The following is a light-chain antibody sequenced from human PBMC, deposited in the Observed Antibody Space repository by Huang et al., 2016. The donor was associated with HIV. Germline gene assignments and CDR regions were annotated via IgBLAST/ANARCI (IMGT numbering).Light chain of an antibody. CDR3: QKSYSSWT. V-gene: IGKV1-39*01. J-gene: IGKJ1*01. CDR1: QRISSY. Sequence: DIQMTQSPSSLSASVGDRVTITCRARQRISSYLNWYHQNPGKAPKLLIYAASSLQSGVPVRFSCCGSGTDFTLTISSLQPEDFATYYCQKSYSSWTFGQGTKVEIK. CDR2: AAS.